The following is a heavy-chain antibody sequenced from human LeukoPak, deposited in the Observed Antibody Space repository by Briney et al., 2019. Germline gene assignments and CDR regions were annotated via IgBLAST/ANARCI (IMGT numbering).Heavy chain of an antibody. CDR1: GYTFTGYY. CDR2: INPNSGGT. J-gene: IGHJ4*02. CDR3: ARSGGYSSSWYLGGGY. Sequence: GASVKVSCKASGYTFTGYYMHWVRQAPGQGLEWMGWINPNSGGTNYAQKFQGRVTMTRDTSISTAYMELSRLRSDDTAVYYYARSGGYSSSWYLGGGYWGQGTLVTVSS. D-gene: IGHD6-13*01. V-gene: IGHV1-2*02.